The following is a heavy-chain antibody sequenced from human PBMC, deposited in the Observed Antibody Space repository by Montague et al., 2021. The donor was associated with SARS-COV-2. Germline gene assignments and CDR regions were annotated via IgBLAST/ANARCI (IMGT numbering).Heavy chain of an antibody. CDR2: INHSGST. D-gene: IGHD3-10*01. CDR1: GGSFSGYY. J-gene: IGHJ6*02. Sequence: SETLSLTCAVSGGSFSGYYWCWIRQPPREGLVWMGEINHSGSTNYYPSPKSRVTITVDTSRNQYSLKLSSVTAADTAVYYCARFRYYGSGTSLGMDVWGQGTTVTVSS. V-gene: IGHV4-34*01. CDR3: ARFRYYGSGTSLGMDV.